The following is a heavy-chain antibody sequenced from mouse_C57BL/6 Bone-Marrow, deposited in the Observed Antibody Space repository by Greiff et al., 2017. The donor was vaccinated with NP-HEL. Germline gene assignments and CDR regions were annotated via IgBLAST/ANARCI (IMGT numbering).Heavy chain of an antibody. CDR2: ISDGGSYT. Sequence: EVQGVESGGGLVKPGGSLKLSCAASGFTFSSYAMSWVRQTPGKRLEWVATISDGGSYTYYPDNVKGRFTISRDNAKNNLYLQMSHLKSEDTAMYYCARDPGIYAMDYWGQGTSVTVSS. CDR3: ARDPGIYAMDY. CDR1: GFTFSSYA. J-gene: IGHJ4*01. V-gene: IGHV5-4*01.